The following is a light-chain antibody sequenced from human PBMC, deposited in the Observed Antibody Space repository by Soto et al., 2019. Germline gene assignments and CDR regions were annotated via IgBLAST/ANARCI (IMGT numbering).Light chain of an antibody. CDR2: AAS. J-gene: IGKJ4*01. Sequence: DIQMTQSPSSLSASVGDRVTITCRASQGISNYLAWYQQKPGKVPKLLIYAASTLQSGVPSRFSGSGSVTDFTLTISILQPEDVASYYCQKYNSVPLTFGGGTKVEIK. CDR3: QKYNSVPLT. V-gene: IGKV1-27*01. CDR1: QGISNY.